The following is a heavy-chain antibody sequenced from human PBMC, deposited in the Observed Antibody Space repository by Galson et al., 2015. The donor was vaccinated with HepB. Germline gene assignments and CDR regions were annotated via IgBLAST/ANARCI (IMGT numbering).Heavy chain of an antibody. CDR3: AKVPYGSGSYYNDAFDI. D-gene: IGHD3-10*01. V-gene: IGHV3-23*01. CDR2: ISGSGGST. CDR1: GFTFSSYA. Sequence: SLRLSCAASGFTFSSYAMSWVRQAPGKGLEWVSAISGSGGSTYYADSVKGRFTISRDNSKNTLYLQMNSLRAEDTAVYYCAKVPYGSGSYYNDAFDIWGQGTMVTVSS. J-gene: IGHJ3*02.